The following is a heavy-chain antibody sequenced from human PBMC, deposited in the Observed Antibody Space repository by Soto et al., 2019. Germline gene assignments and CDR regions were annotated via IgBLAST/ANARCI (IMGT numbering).Heavy chain of an antibody. CDR3: AKDRTTMYDGFDI. CDR2: VTGSGGSA. J-gene: IGHJ3*02. D-gene: IGHD1-1*01. CDR1: GFTFTTYA. V-gene: IGHV3-23*01. Sequence: PGGSLRLSCAASGFTFTTYAMTWVRQAPGKGLKWASTVTGSGGSAYYADSVQGRFTISRDNSKNTVYLQMNSLRADDTAIYYCAKDRTTMYDGFDIWGQGTMVTVSS.